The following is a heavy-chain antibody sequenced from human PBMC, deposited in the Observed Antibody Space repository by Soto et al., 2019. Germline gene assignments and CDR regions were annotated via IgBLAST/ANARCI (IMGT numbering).Heavy chain of an antibody. V-gene: IGHV3-30*18. CDR1: GFTFSSYG. Sequence: QVQLVESGGGVVQPGRSLRLSCAASGFTFSSYGMHWVRQAPGKGLEWVAVISYDGSNKYYADSVKGQFTISRDNSKNTLYLQMNSLRAEDTAVYYCAKGPGLAWFGELLHRDYYYYMDVWGKGTTVTVSS. D-gene: IGHD3-10*01. CDR2: ISYDGSNK. CDR3: AKGPGLAWFGELLHRDYYYYMDV. J-gene: IGHJ6*03.